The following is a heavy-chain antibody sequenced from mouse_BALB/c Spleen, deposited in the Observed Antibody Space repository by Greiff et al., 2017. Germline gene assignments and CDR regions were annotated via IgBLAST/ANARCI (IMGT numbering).Heavy chain of an antibody. CDR2: ILPGSGST. CDR3: AREASGDWAY. Sequence: QVQLKQSGAELMKPGASVKISCKATGYTFSSYWIEWVKQRPGHGLEWIGEILPGSGSTNYNEKFKGKATFTADTSSNTAYMQLSSLTSEDSAVYYCAREASGDWAYWGQGTLVTVSA. CDR1: GYTFSSYW. V-gene: IGHV1-9*01. D-gene: IGHD3-1*01. J-gene: IGHJ3*01.